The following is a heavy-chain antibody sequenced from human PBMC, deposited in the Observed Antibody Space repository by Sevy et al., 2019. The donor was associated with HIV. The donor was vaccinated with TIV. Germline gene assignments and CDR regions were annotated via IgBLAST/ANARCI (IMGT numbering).Heavy chain of an antibody. J-gene: IGHJ6*03. CDR2: IKSKTDGGTT. Sequence: GGSLRLSCAASGFTFSNAWMSWVRQAPGKGLEWVGRIKSKTDGGTTDYAAPVKGRFTISRDDSKNTRYLQMNSLKTEDTAVYYCTTVLWFGAYYMDVWGKGTTVTVSS. CDR3: TTVLWFGAYYMDV. V-gene: IGHV3-15*01. D-gene: IGHD3-10*01. CDR1: GFTFSNAW.